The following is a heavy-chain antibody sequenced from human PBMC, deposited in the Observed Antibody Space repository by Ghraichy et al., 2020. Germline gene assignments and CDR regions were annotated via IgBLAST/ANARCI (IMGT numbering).Heavy chain of an antibody. CDR3: AKEGQRGIMGARPFFDL. Sequence: GGSLRLSCVVSGFTFRNFGMHWVRQAPGKGLEWVALISYDGSYKSYGDSLRGRFTISRDNSNNTLHLQMNSLRAEDTAVYYCAKEGQRGIMGARPFFDLWGQGTLVTGSS. CDR2: ISYDGSYK. D-gene: IGHD1-26*01. CDR1: GFTFRNFG. V-gene: IGHV3-30*18. J-gene: IGHJ4*02.